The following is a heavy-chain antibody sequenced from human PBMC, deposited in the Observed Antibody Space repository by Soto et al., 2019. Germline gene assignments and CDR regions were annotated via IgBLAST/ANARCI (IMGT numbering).Heavy chain of an antibody. Sequence: QSGGSLRLSCAASGFTFSSYSMNWVRQAPGKGLEWVSAISGSGGSTYYADSVKGRFTISRDNSKNTLYLQMNSLRAEDTAVYYCAKNRGSSWSDRLDYWGQGTLVTVSS. V-gene: IGHV3-23*01. CDR2: ISGSGGST. D-gene: IGHD6-13*01. J-gene: IGHJ4*02. CDR3: AKNRGSSWSDRLDY. CDR1: GFTFSSYS.